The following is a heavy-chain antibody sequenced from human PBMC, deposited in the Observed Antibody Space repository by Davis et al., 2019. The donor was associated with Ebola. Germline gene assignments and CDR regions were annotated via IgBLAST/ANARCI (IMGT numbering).Heavy chain of an antibody. CDR2: IYPGDSDT. Sequence: KVSCKGSGYIFTDYWIDWVRQMPGKGLEWMGIIYPGDSDTRYSPSFQGQVTISVDRSISTAYLQWSSLKASDTAMYYCARPTFARDLDAFDIWGQGTMVTVSS. V-gene: IGHV5-51*01. CDR1: GYIFTDYW. J-gene: IGHJ3*02. CDR3: ARPTFARDLDAFDI.